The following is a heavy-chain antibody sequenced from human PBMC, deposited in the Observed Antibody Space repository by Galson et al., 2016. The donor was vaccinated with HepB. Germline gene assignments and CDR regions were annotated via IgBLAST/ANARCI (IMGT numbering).Heavy chain of an antibody. D-gene: IGHD3-3*01. CDR2: IDWNDKK. J-gene: IGHJ4*02. V-gene: IGHV2-70*11. Sequence: PALVQPTQTLTLTCTFSGFSLSTSGMCVNWIRQPPGKALEWLARIDWNDKKYYSTSLRTRLTISKETSKNQVVLTMTNMDPVDKATFYCARTLSDYDFWRGFYDWGQGTLVTVSS. CDR1: GFSLSTSGMC. CDR3: ARTLSDYDFWRGFYD.